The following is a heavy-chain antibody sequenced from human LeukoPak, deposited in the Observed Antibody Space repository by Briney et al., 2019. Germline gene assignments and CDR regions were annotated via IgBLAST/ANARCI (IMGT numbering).Heavy chain of an antibody. Sequence: GGSLRLSCAASGFTFSSYAMSWVRQAPEKGLEWVSAISGSGGSTYYADSVKGRFTISRDNSKNTLYLQMNSLRAEDTAVYYCAKHYDSSGYYFFDYWGQGTLVTVSS. J-gene: IGHJ4*02. CDR1: GFTFSSYA. D-gene: IGHD3-22*01. CDR3: AKHYDSSGYYFFDY. CDR2: ISGSGGST. V-gene: IGHV3-23*01.